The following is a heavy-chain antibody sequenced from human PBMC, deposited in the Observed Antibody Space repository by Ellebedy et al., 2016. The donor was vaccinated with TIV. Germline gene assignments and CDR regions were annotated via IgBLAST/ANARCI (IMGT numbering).Heavy chain of an antibody. Sequence: PGGSLRLSCAASGFTFSSYSMNWVRQAPGKGLEWVSSISSSSSYIYYADSVKGRFTISRDNAKNSLYLQMNSLRAEDTAVYYCAREGTMIAREVCYFDYWGQGTLVTVSS. V-gene: IGHV3-21*01. CDR1: GFTFSSYS. CDR2: ISSSSSYI. J-gene: IGHJ4*02. D-gene: IGHD3-22*01. CDR3: AREGTMIAREVCYFDY.